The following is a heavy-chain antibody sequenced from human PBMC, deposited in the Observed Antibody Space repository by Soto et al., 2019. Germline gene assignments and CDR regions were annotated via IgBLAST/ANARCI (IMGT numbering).Heavy chain of an antibody. CDR1: GFTVSSNY. CDR2: IYSGGST. CDR3: AREGSGSRFDY. Sequence: EVQLVESGGGLVQPGGSLRLSCAASGFTVSSNYMSWVRQAPGKGLEWVSVIYSGGSTYYADSVKGRFTISRHNSKNTLYLQMTSLRAEDTAVYDCAREGSGSRFDYWGQGTLVTVSS. D-gene: IGHD5-12*01. J-gene: IGHJ4*02. V-gene: IGHV3-53*04.